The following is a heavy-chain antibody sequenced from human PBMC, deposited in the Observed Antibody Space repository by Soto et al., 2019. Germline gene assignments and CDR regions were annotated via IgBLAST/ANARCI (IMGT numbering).Heavy chain of an antibody. J-gene: IGHJ6*02. CDR2: IIPTVGTG. CDR3: AVCDGTRVRGGRPSPYEMDV. D-gene: IGHD3-10*01. V-gene: IGHV1-69*01. CDR1: GGTFNNYA. Sequence: QVLPVQSGPEVKKPGSSVKVSCKASGGTFNNYAINGVRQAPANGLEWMGGIIPTVGTGNHAQKFQGRVTITAKEDAATAYMQHNSMLSEDDTIFYCAVCDGTRVRGGRPSPYEMDVWGQGTTVIVSS.